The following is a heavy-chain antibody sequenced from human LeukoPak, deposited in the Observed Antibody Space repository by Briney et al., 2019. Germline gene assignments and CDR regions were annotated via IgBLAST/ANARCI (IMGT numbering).Heavy chain of an antibody. V-gene: IGHV4-39*07. Sequence: SETLFLTCTVSGDSISSSDYYWSWIRQPPGKGLEWIGEINHSGSTNYNPSLKSRVTISVDTSKNQFSLKLSSVTAADTAVYYCARFIAATRGGGMDVWGQGTTVTVSS. J-gene: IGHJ6*02. CDR2: INHSGST. CDR3: ARFIAATRGGGMDV. D-gene: IGHD2-15*01. CDR1: GDSISSSDYY.